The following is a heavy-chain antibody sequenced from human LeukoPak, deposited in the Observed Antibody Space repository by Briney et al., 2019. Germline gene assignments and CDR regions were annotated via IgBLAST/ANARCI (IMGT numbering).Heavy chain of an antibody. CDR2: INPSGGST. CDR1: GYTFTSYY. CDR3: ARDLNGSNYGHNWFDP. J-gene: IGHJ5*02. D-gene: IGHD4-23*01. V-gene: IGHV1-46*01. Sequence: ASVKVSCKASGYTFTSYYMHWVRQAPGQGLEWMGIINPSGGSTSYAQKFQGRVTMTRDMSTSTVYMELSSLRSEDTAVYYCARDLNGSNYGHNWFDPWGQGTLVTVSS.